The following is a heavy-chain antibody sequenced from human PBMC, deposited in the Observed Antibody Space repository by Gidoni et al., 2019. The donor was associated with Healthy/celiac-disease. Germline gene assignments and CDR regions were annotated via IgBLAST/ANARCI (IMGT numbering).Heavy chain of an antibody. CDR1: GFSLSTSGVG. Sequence: QITLKESGPTLVKPTQTLTLTCTFSGFSLSTSGVGVGWIRQPPGKALEWLALIYWDDDKRYSPSLKSRLTITKDTSKNQVVLTMTNIDPVDTATYYCAHRRVDEEQWLVPVDYWGQGTLVTVSS. CDR3: AHRRVDEEQWLVPVDY. J-gene: IGHJ4*02. CDR2: IYWDDDK. V-gene: IGHV2-5*02. D-gene: IGHD6-19*01.